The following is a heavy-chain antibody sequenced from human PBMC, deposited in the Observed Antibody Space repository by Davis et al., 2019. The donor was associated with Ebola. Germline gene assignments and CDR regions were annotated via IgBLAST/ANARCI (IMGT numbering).Heavy chain of an antibody. Sequence: GESLKISCAASGFTFSSYSMNWVRQAPGKGLEWVSSISGSSSYIYYADSVKGRFTISRDNAKNSLYLQMNSLRAEDTAVYYCASLTRQQWLVPYYGMDVWGQGTTVTVSS. CDR1: GFTFSSYS. CDR2: ISGSSSYI. V-gene: IGHV3-21*01. J-gene: IGHJ6*02. D-gene: IGHD6-19*01. CDR3: ASLTRQQWLVPYYGMDV.